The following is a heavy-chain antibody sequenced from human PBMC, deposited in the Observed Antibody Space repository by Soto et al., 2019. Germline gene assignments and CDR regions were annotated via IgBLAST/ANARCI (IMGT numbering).Heavy chain of an antibody. V-gene: IGHV4-59*01. CDR3: ASSKMGLISVLET. CDR2: IPYSGGP. Sequence: QVQLQESGPGLVKPSEILSLTCNVSGDSIRSYFWSWVRQPPGKGLEWIGYIPYSGGPTYNPSLKSRVTISIDTSKKQFSLKMTSVTAADTAVYYCASSKMGLISVLETWGQGTLVTVSA. CDR1: GDSIRSYF. D-gene: IGHD3-10*01. J-gene: IGHJ5*02.